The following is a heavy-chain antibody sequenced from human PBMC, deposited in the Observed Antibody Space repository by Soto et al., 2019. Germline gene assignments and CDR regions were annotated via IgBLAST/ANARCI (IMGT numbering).Heavy chain of an antibody. J-gene: IGHJ4*02. V-gene: IGHV2-5*02. CDR1: GFSLTTDDVG. CDR3: AHTRYSISSFDY. CDR2: VYCDDDK. D-gene: IGHD6-6*01. Sequence: QITLKESGPPLVKPTQTLTLTCTFSGFSLTTDDVGVGWIRQFPGKALDWLAVVYCDDDKRYSPSLKSRLTSTKDTSKNQVFLTMSNMDPVDTATYYCAHTRYSISSFDYWGQGTLVTVSS.